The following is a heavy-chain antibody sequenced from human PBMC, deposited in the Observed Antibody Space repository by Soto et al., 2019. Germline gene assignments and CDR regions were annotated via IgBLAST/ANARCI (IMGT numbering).Heavy chain of an antibody. V-gene: IGHV4-39*01. CDR1: GGSISSSSYY. J-gene: IGHJ3*02. CDR3: ARQGDFWSVVWRGAFDI. Sequence: PSETLSLTCTVSGGSISSSSYYWGWIRQPPGKGLEWIGSIYYSGSTYYNPPPKSRVTISVDTSKNQFSLKLSSVTAADTAVYYCARQGDFWSVVWRGAFDIWGQGTMVTVSS. D-gene: IGHD3-3*01. CDR2: IYYSGST.